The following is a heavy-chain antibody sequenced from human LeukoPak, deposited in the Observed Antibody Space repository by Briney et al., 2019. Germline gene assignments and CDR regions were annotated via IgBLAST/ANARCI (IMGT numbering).Heavy chain of an antibody. Sequence: ASVTVSCKASGYTFTSYGITWVRQAPGQGLEWMGWISAYNGDAHYAQKFQGRVTVTTDTSTSTAYMDLRSLRSDDTAVYYCARAERFYDSRGYYFQNFDYWGQGTLVTVSS. CDR2: ISAYNGDA. J-gene: IGHJ4*02. CDR1: GYTFTSYG. D-gene: IGHD3-22*01. CDR3: ARAERFYDSRGYYFQNFDY. V-gene: IGHV1-18*01.